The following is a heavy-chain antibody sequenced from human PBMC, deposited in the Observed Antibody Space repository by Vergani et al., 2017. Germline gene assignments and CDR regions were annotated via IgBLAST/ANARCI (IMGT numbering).Heavy chain of an antibody. D-gene: IGHD4-17*01. V-gene: IGHV1-69*18. CDR2: IIPIFGTA. J-gene: IGHJ4*02. CDR1: GGTFSSYA. CDR3: ARVPFYGDYRLVFDY. Sequence: QVQLVQSGAEVKKPGSSVKVSCKASGGTFSSYAISWVRQAPGQGLEWMGRIIPIFGTANYAQKFQGRVTITADESTSTAYMDLSSLRSEDTAVYYCARVPFYGDYRLVFDYWGQGTLVTVSS.